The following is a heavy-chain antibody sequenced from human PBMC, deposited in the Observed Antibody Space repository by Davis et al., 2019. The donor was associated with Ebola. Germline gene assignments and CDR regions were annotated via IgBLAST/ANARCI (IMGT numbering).Heavy chain of an antibody. CDR2: INPNSGGT. D-gene: IGHD3-10*01. V-gene: IGHV1-2*04. CDR3: ARDLSVRTLDY. J-gene: IGHJ4*02. CDR1: GYTFTGYY. Sequence: ASVKVSCKASGYTFTGYYMHWVRQAPGQGLEWMGWINPNSGGTNYAQKFQGWVTMTRDTSISTAYMELRSLRSDDTAVYYCARDLSVRTLDYWGQGTLVTVSS.